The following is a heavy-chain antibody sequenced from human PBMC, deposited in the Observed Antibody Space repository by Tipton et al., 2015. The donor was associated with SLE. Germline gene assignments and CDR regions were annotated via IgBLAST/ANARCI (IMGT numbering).Heavy chain of an antibody. CDR3: ATGIPGYCSSTSCYRFDY. V-gene: IGHV3-21*01. CDR2: ISSSSSYI. Sequence: SLRLSCAASGSTFSSYSMNWVRQAPGKGLEWVSSISSSSSYIYYADSVKGRFTISRDNAKNSLYLQMNSLRAEDTAVYYCATGIPGYCSSTSCYRFDYWGQGTLVTVSS. D-gene: IGHD2-2*01. CDR1: GSTFSSYS. J-gene: IGHJ4*02.